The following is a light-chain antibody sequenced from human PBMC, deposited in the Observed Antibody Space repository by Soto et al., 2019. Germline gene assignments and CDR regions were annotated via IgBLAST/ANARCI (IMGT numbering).Light chain of an antibody. CDR2: AAS. CDR1: QGIRND. Sequence: AIQMTQSPSSLSASVGDRVTITCRASQGIRNDLGWYQQKPGKAPKLLIYAASTLQSGVPSRFSGSGSDTDFTLTISSLQPEDFATYYCLQDYSYLTFGGGTKVEIK. CDR3: LQDYSYLT. V-gene: IGKV1-6*01. J-gene: IGKJ4*01.